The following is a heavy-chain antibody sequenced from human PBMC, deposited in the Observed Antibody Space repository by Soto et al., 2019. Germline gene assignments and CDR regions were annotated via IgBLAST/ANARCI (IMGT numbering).Heavy chain of an antibody. CDR1: AYTFTSYG. D-gene: IGHD2-2*01. Sequence: GASVKVSCKASAYTFTSYGISWVRQAPGQGLEWVGWISAYNGNSNYAQKYQGRVTMTTDTSTSTAYMELSSLRSDDTAVYYCARIADCSTNSCSFPSRFHVRGYYYYYGLDVWGQGTTVTVSS. CDR2: ISAYNGNS. V-gene: IGHV1-18*01. J-gene: IGHJ6*02. CDR3: ARIADCSTNSCSFPSRFHVRGYYYYYGLDV.